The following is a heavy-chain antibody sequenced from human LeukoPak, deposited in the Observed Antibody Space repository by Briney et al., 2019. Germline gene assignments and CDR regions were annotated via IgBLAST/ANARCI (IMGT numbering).Heavy chain of an antibody. CDR2: ISAYNGNT. CDR1: GYTFSNYD. V-gene: IGHV1-18*01. Sequence: ASVRVSCKTSGYTFSNYDIYWVRQAPGQGLEWMGWISAYNGNTNYAQKLQGRVTMTTDTSTSTAYMELRSLRSDDAAVYYCARGWRQPWFGELHDYWGQGTLVTVSS. CDR3: ARGWRQPWFGELHDY. D-gene: IGHD3-10*01. J-gene: IGHJ4*02.